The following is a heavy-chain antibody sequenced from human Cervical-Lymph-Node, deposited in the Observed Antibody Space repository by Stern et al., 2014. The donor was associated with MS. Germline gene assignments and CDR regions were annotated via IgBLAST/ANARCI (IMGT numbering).Heavy chain of an antibody. CDR3: ARSSTVTPNAFDI. J-gene: IGHJ3*02. CDR1: GGSISSGGYS. CDR2: IFHSGRT. V-gene: IGHV4-30-2*01. D-gene: IGHD4-17*01. Sequence: QLQLQESGSGLVKPSQTLSLTCAVSGGSISSGGYSWSWIRQPPGKGLEWIGYIFHSGRTYYNPSLKSRVTISVDRSKNQFSLKLSSVTAADTAVYYCARSSTVTPNAFDIWGQGTMVTVSS.